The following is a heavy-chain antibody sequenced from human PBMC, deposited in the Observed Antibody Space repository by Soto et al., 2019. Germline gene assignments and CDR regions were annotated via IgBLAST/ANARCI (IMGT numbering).Heavy chain of an antibody. Sequence: EVQLVESGGGLVKPGGSLRLSCAGSGYVFSRYRMNWVRQAPGKGLEWVSSISSAGTFTYYTDSVKGRFTISRDNAKNALFMQMNSLRAEDTAGYYCARDANVEVTGDWFDPWGQGTLVTVSS. CDR3: ARDANVEVTGDWFDP. J-gene: IGHJ5*02. V-gene: IGHV3-21*01. CDR2: ISSAGTFT. CDR1: GYVFSRYR. D-gene: IGHD2-2*01.